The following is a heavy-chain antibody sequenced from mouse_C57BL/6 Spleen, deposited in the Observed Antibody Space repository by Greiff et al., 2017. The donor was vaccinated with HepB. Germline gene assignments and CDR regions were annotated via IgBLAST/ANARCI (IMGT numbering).Heavy chain of an antibody. D-gene: IGHD1-1*01. CDR2: IDPNSGGT. CDR3: ARGHYYGSSSTGYFDY. V-gene: IGHV1-72*01. CDR1: GYTFTSNW. J-gene: IGHJ2*01. Sequence: QVQLQQPGAELVKPGASVKRSCKASGYTFTSNWMHWVKQRPGRGLEWIGRIDPNSGGTKYNEKFKSKATLTVDKPSSTAYMQLSSLTYEDSAVYYCARGHYYGSSSTGYFDYWGQGTTLTVSS.